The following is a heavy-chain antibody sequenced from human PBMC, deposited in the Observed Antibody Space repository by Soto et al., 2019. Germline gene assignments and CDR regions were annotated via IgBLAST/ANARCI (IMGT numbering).Heavy chain of an antibody. Sequence: WASVKVSCKASGYTFTDYDINWVRQAPGQGREWMGWMNPNSGQSGSARQFQGRVSMTSNTSITTAYMELGSLRSDDTAVYYCAKSVSWGQGTLVTVSS. CDR1: GYTFTDYD. CDR3: AKSVS. V-gene: IGHV1-8*01. CDR2: MNPNSGQS. J-gene: IGHJ5*02.